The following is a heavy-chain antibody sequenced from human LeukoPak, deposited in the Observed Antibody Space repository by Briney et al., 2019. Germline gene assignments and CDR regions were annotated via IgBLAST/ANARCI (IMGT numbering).Heavy chain of an antibody. J-gene: IGHJ6*03. CDR3: ARDRRGTTVPRDNYMDV. V-gene: IGHV4-34*01. CDR1: GGSFSGYY. Sequence: SETLSLTCAVYGGSFSGYYWSWIRQPPGKGLEWIGEINHSGSTNYNPSLKSRVTISVDTSKNQFSLKLSSVTAADTAVYYCARDRRGTTVPRDNYMDVWGKGTTVTVSS. CDR2: INHSGST. D-gene: IGHD4-11*01.